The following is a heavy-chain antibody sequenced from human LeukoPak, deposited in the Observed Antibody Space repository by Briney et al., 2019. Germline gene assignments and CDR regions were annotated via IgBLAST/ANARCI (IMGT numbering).Heavy chain of an antibody. D-gene: IGHD2-2*01. CDR2: INHSGST. V-gene: IGHV4-34*01. J-gene: IGHJ5*02. CDR3: ARGLGGVVVLPTARGSSRNWFDP. Sequence: SQTLSLTCAVYGGSFTGYQWTWLRQPPGKGLEWIGEINHSGSTTYNPSLKSRVTISVHTSKNQFFLNLTSITAADTAVYYCARGLGGVVVLPTARGSSRNWFDPWGQGTLVTVSS. CDR1: GGSFTGYQ.